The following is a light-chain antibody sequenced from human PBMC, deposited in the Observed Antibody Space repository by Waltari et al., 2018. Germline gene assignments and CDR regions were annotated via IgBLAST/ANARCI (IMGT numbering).Light chain of an antibody. CDR2: GAS. V-gene: IGKV3-20*01. CDR1: QSVSRS. J-gene: IGKJ1*01. CDR3: QHYVRLPAT. Sequence: IVLTQSPGTLSLPPGGRATLSCRASQSVSRSLAWYQQKPGQSPNLPIYGASTRAPGIPDSFTGSGSWTDVSLTISSLEPEDFAIYCCQHYVRLPATFGQGTKVEIK.